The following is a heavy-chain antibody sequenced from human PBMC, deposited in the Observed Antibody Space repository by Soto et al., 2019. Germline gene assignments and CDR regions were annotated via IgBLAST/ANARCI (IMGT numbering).Heavy chain of an antibody. J-gene: IGHJ4*02. CDR3: AKDRHRSGSPHPFDY. CDR1: GGSISSSSYY. CDR2: IYYSGST. V-gene: IGHV4-39*02. D-gene: IGHD3-22*01. Sequence: PSETLYLTCTVSGGSISSSSYYWGWIRQPPGKGLEWIGSIYYSGSTYYNPSLKSRVTISVDTSKNQFSLKLSSVTAADTAVYYCAKDRHRSGSPHPFDYWGQGTLVTVSS.